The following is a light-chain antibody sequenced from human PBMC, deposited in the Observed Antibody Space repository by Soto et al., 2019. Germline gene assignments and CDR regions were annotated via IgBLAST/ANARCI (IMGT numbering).Light chain of an antibody. CDR1: QSVSSN. J-gene: IGKJ1*01. CDR2: GAS. V-gene: IGKV3-15*01. CDR3: QQYNNWPPWT. Sequence: EIVMTQSPATLSVSPGERATLSCRASQSVSSNLAWYQQKPGQAPRLLIYGASTRATGIPARCSGSGSGTEFTLTISSLQSEDVAVYDCQQYNNWPPWTFGQGTKVEIK.